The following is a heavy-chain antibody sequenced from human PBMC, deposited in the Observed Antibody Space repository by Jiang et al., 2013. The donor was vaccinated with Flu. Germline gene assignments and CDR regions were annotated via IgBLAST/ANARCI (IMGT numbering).Heavy chain of an antibody. J-gene: IGHJ3*02. CDR2: IDPSDSYT. V-gene: IGHV5-10-1*01. CDR3: ARVVVIIADDAFDI. CDR1: TSYW. D-gene: IGHD3-22*01. Sequence: TSYWISWVRQMPGKGLEWMGRIDPSDSYTNYSPSFQGHVTISADKSISTAYLQWSSLKASDTAMYYCARVVVIIADDAFDIWGQGTMVTVSS.